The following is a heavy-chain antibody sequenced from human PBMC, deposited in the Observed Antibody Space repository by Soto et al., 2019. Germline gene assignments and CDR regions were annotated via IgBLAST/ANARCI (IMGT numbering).Heavy chain of an antibody. J-gene: IGHJ5*02. CDR2: IYYSGST. CDR3: ATDSKYSSSWDLFDP. V-gene: IGHV4-39*01. CDR1: GGSISSSSYY. D-gene: IGHD6-13*01. Sequence: QLQLQESGPGLVKPSETLSLTCTVSGGSISSSSYYWGWIRQPPGKGLEWIGSIYYSGSTYYNPSLKSRVTISVDTSKNQFSLKLSSVTAADTAVYYCATDSKYSSSWDLFDPWGQGTLVTVSS.